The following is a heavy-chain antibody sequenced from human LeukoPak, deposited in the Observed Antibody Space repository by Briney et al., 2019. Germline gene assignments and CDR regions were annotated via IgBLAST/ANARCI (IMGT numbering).Heavy chain of an antibody. Sequence: PSETLSLTCAVYGGSFSGYYWSWIRQPPGKGLEWIGEINHSGSTNYNPSPKSRVTISVDTSKNQFSLKLSSVTAADTAVYYCARARGSEYYFDYWGQGTLVTVSS. CDR3: ARARGSEYYFDY. V-gene: IGHV4-34*01. D-gene: IGHD3-10*01. J-gene: IGHJ4*02. CDR2: INHSGST. CDR1: GGSFSGYY.